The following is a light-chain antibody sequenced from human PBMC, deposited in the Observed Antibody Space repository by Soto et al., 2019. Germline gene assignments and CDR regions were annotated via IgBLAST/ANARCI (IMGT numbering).Light chain of an antibody. V-gene: IGKV3-20*01. Sequence: EVVLMQSPDTLSLSPGERATLSCRASETISSHYIAWYQHKPGQAPRLLIFGASTRATGIPDRFSGSWSGTDFTLTINRLEPEDFAVYYCQNFGDSPFTFGPGTKVD. J-gene: IGKJ3*01. CDR2: GAS. CDR1: ETISSHY. CDR3: QNFGDSPFT.